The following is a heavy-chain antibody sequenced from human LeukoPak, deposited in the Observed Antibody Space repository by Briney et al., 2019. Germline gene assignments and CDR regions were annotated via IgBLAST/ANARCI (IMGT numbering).Heavy chain of an antibody. CDR2: IGGDGGRT. CDR3: ARDTEEYTRGWWFDYFDL. V-gene: IGHV3-23*01. J-gene: IGHJ3*01. CDR1: GFKFSSYA. D-gene: IGHD6-19*01. Sequence: GGSLRLSCAASGFKFSSYAMSWVRQAPGKGLEWVSAIGGDGGRTYYADSVKGRFTISRDNAENTVSVQMNSLRAGDTAVYYCARDTEEYTRGWWFDYFDLWGQGTVVTVSS.